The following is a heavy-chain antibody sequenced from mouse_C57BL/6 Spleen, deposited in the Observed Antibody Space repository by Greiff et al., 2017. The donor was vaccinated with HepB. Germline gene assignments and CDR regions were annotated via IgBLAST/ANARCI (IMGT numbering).Heavy chain of an antibody. Sequence: EVKLMESGGGLVQPGGSMKLSCAASGFTFSDAWMDWVRQSPEKGLEWVAEIRNKANNHATYYAESVKGRFTISRDDSKSSVYLQMNSLRAEDTGIYYCTRRGFYYYGSSYWYFDVWGTGTTVTVSS. V-gene: IGHV6-6*01. D-gene: IGHD1-1*01. J-gene: IGHJ1*03. CDR3: TRRGFYYYGSSYWYFDV. CDR2: IRNKANNHAT. CDR1: GFTFSDAW.